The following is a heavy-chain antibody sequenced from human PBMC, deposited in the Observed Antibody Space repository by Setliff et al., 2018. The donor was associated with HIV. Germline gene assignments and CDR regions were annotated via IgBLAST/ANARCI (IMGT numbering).Heavy chain of an antibody. J-gene: IGHJ4*02. CDR3: ARGSLYSSSSCFDY. CDR2: IYHSGST. Sequence: SETLSLTCTVSGYSISSGYYWGWIRQPPGKGLEWIGSIYHSGSTYYNPSLKSRVTISVDTPKNQFSLRLSSVTAADTAVYYCARGSLYSSSSCFDYWGQGTLVTVSS. D-gene: IGHD6-13*01. V-gene: IGHV4-38-2*02. CDR1: GYSISSGYY.